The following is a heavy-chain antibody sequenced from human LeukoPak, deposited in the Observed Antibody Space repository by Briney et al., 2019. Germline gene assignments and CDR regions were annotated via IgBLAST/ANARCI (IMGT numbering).Heavy chain of an antibody. CDR2: ISYEGNNK. CDR3: AKDSILIPASKSALDY. CDR1: GFIFSNYA. D-gene: IGHD2-2*01. Sequence: GGSLRLSCAASGFIFSNYAMHWVRQAPGKGLEWVAVISYEGNNKHYADSVKGRFTISRDNSKNTLYLQMNSLRAEDTAVYYCAKDSILIPASKSALDYWGQGTLVTVSS. J-gene: IGHJ4*02. V-gene: IGHV3-30-3*01.